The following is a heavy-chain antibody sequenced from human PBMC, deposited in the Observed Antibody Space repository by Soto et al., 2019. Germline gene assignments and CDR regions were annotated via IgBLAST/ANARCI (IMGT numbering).Heavy chain of an antibody. J-gene: IGHJ4*02. CDR3: ASKQRYEKSKTYSSDIPVWGQGTTVTVSREDTAVYYCAKDLGIQLWSLFDY. CDR2: IYPDDSET. CDR1: GHSFTNYW. D-gene: IGHD5-18*01. Sequence: PGESLKISCKGSGHSFTNYWVVWVRQMPGKGLEWMGTIYPDDSETRYSPSFQGQVTISADKSINTAYLQWDSLKASDTAMYYCASKQRYEKSKTYSSDIPVWGQGTTVTVSREDTAVYYCAKDLGIQLWSLFDYWGQGTLVTASS. V-gene: IGHV5-51*01.